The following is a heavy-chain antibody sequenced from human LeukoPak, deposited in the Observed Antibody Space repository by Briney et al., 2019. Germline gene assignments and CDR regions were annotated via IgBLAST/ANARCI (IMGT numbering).Heavy chain of an antibody. CDR1: GFTFSSYG. CDR3: AKDEQEYQLPDAFDI. D-gene: IGHD2-2*01. CDR2: ISYDGSNK. V-gene: IGHV3-30*18. Sequence: GGSLRLSCAASGFTFSSYGMHWVRQAPGKGLEWVAVISYDGSNKYYADSVKGRFTISRDNSRNTLYLQMNSLRAEDTAVYYCAKDEQEYQLPDAFDIWGQGTMVTVSS. J-gene: IGHJ3*02.